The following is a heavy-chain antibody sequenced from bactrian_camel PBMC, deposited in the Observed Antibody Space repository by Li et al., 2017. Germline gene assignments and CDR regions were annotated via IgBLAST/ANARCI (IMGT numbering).Heavy chain of an antibody. CDR1: GFTFSAYC. Sequence: HVQLVESGGGSVQAGGSLRLSCANSGFTFSAYCMDWFRQAAGKEREGVVNFDSDGSTSYADSVKGRFTISKANTKNTLYLQMNSLKPEDTAMYYCAADLCPSVADFYRTWYRATSFGYWVQGTQVTVSS. CDR2: FDSDGST. CDR3: AADLCPSVADFYRTWYRATSFGY. V-gene: IGHV3S26*01. D-gene: IGHD6*01. J-gene: IGHJ6*01.